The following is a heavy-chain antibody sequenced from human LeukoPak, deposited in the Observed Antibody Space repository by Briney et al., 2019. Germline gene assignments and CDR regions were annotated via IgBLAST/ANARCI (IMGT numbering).Heavy chain of an antibody. CDR3: ARAHSYYDYVWGSYRVDYFDY. CDR2: IKQDGSEK. V-gene: IGHV3-7*01. J-gene: IGHJ4*02. CDR1: GFTFSSYW. Sequence: PGGSLRLPCAASGFTFSSYWMSWVRQAPGKGLEWVANIKQDGSEKYYVDSVKGRFTISRDNAKTSLYLQMNSLRAEDTAVYYCARAHSYYDYVWGSYRVDYFDYWGQGTLVTVSS. D-gene: IGHD3-16*02.